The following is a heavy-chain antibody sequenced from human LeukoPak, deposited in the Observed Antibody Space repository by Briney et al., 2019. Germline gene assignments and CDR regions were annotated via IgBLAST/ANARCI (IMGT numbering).Heavy chain of an antibody. CDR3: AKDKRFSGYYFDY. J-gene: IGHJ4*02. D-gene: IGHD3-22*01. CDR2: ISYDGSNK. V-gene: IGHV3-30*18. CDR1: GFTFSSYG. Sequence: GGSLRLSCAASGFTFSSYGMSWVRQAPGKGLEWVAVISYDGSNKYYADSVKGRFTISRDNSKNTLYLQMNSLRAEDTAVYYCAKDKRFSGYYFDYWGQGTLVTVSS.